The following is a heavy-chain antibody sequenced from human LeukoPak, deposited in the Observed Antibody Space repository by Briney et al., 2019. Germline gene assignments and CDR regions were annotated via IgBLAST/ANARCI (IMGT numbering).Heavy chain of an antibody. Sequence: GGSLTLSCEASGFTVSTNYMNWARQAPGKGLEWVSILYSGGTTYYADSVKGRFTVSRDSSKNTLYLHINSLRAEDTAVYYCARVGDHYHWYFDLWGSGALVTASS. J-gene: IGHJ2*01. CDR1: GFTVSTNY. CDR2: LYSGGTT. CDR3: ARVGDHYHWYFDL. D-gene: IGHD3-10*01. V-gene: IGHV3-53*01.